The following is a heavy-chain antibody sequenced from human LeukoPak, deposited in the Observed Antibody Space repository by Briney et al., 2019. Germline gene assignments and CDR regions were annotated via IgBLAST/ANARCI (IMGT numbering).Heavy chain of an antibody. D-gene: IGHD3-3*01. CDR3: ASYDFWSGYYTWYFDY. CDR2: IYYSGST. Sequence: SETLSLTCTVSGGSISSSSYHWGWIRQPPGKGLEWIGSIYYSGSTYYNPSLKSRVTISVDTSKNQFSLKLSSVTAADTAVYYCASYDFWSGYYTWYFDYWGQGTLVTVSS. V-gene: IGHV4-39*01. J-gene: IGHJ4*02. CDR1: GGSISSSSYH.